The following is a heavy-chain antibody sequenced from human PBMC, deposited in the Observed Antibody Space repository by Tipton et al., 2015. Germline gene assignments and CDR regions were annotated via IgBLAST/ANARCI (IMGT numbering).Heavy chain of an antibody. D-gene: IGHD3-3*01. Sequence: GLVKPSETLSLTCSVSDGSITGSDYYWGWIRQPPGKGLEWIGSVFYGGSTYKNPSLKSRVTISVDTSENQFSLKLSSVTAADTAVYYCARHDFWSGYYEDAFDIWGQGTMVTVSS. CDR2: VFYGGST. V-gene: IGHV4-39*01. J-gene: IGHJ3*02. CDR1: DGSITGSDYY. CDR3: ARHDFWSGYYEDAFDI.